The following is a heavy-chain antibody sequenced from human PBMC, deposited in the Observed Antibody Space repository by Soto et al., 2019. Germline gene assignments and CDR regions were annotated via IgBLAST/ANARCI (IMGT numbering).Heavy chain of an antibody. D-gene: IGHD2-21*01. CDR1: GGSISSYY. J-gene: IGHJ3*01. Sequence: QVQLQESGPGLVKPSETLSLTCTVSGGSISSYYWSWIRQPPGKGLEWIGYIYYSGSTNYNPSLKSRGPISVDTSKNQFSRKLSSVTSADTAVYYCARTLIQRRHDAFDLWGQGTMVTVSS. CDR2: IYYSGST. V-gene: IGHV4-59*08. CDR3: ARTLIQRRHDAFDL.